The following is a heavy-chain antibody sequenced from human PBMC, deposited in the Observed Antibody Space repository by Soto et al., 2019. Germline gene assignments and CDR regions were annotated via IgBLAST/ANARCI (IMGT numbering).Heavy chain of an antibody. Sequence: GASVKVSCKASGGTFSSYAISWVRQAPGQGLEWMGGIIPIFGTANYAQKFQGRVTITADESTSTAYMELSSLRSEDTAVYYCARGYSSGWYGTPYYFDYWGQGTLVTVSS. CDR2: IIPIFGTA. V-gene: IGHV1-69*13. CDR3: ARGYSSGWYGTPYYFDY. CDR1: GGTFSSYA. J-gene: IGHJ4*02. D-gene: IGHD6-19*01.